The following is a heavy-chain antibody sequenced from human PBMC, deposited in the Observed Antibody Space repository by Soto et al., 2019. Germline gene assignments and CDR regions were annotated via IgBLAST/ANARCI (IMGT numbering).Heavy chain of an antibody. CDR1: GGSISSYD. V-gene: IGHV4-59*01. Sequence: SETPSLTFTVSGGSISSYDWSWIRQPPGKGLEWIGYMYNTGSTVYNPSLKSRVTISVDTSKNQFSLKLNAVTAADTAVYYCAREAPGYYFDYWGQGTLLTVSS. J-gene: IGHJ4*02. CDR3: AREAPGYYFDY. CDR2: MYNTGST.